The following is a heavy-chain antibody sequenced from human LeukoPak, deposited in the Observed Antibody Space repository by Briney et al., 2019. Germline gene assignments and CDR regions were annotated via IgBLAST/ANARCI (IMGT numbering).Heavy chain of an antibody. D-gene: IGHD3-9*01. CDR2: ISSSSSYI. CDR3: ARGAIYYDILTGYHYFDY. Sequence: GGSLRLPCAASGFTFSSYSMNWVRQAPGKGLEWVSSISSSSSYIYYADSVKGRFTISRDNAKNSLYLQMNSLRAEDTAVYYCARGAIYYDILTGYHYFDYWGQGTLVTVSS. J-gene: IGHJ4*02. CDR1: GFTFSSYS. V-gene: IGHV3-21*01.